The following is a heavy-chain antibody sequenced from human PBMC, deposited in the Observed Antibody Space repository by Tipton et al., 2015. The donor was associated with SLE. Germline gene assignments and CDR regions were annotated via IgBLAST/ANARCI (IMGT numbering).Heavy chain of an antibody. CDR1: GGSISGYF. J-gene: IGHJ4*02. Sequence: TLSLTCTVSGGSISGYFWSWLRQPPGKGLEWIGYVYYGGSTNYNPSLKSRLTISLDTSKNQFSLKLSSVTTADTAVYFCARGQWLLRTFDYWGQGTLVTVSS. CDR3: ARGQWLLRTFDY. V-gene: IGHV4-59*01. CDR2: VYYGGST. D-gene: IGHD3-22*01.